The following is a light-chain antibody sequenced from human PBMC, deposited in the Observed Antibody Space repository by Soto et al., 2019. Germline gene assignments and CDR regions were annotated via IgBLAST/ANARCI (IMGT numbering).Light chain of an antibody. CDR2: KAS. CDR1: QTISSW. Sequence: DIHMTQSPCTLSGSAGDRVTITCEASQTISSWLAWYQQKPGKAPKLLIYKASTLKSGVPSRFSGSGYGTEFNLTISSLQPDDFATYYCQHYNSYSEAFGQGTKVDIK. V-gene: IGKV1-5*03. J-gene: IGKJ1*01. CDR3: QHYNSYSEA.